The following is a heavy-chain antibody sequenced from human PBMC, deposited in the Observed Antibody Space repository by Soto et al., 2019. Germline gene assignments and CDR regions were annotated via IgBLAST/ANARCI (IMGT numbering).Heavy chain of an antibody. Sequence: SVKVSCKASGGTFSSYAISWARHSPGQGLEWMGGIIPIFGTANYAQKFQGRVTITADESTSTAYMELSSLRSEDTAVYYCARDYMGGRDGSPYYFDYWGQGTLVTVSS. D-gene: IGHD2-15*01. CDR2: IIPIFGTA. J-gene: IGHJ4*02. CDR3: ARDYMGGRDGSPYYFDY. V-gene: IGHV1-69*13. CDR1: GGTFSSYA.